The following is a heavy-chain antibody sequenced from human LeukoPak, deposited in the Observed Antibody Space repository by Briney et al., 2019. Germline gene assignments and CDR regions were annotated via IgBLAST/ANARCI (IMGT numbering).Heavy chain of an antibody. D-gene: IGHD3-10*01. CDR2: IYPDDSDT. V-gene: IGHV5-51*01. CDR3: ARRGGSLNFFDY. Sequence: GESLKISCKGSGYSFTTYWIGWVRQMPGKGLEWMGIIYPDDSDTRYSPSFQGQVTISVDKSISTVYLQWSSLKASDTAIYYCARRGGSLNFFDYWGQGTLVTVSS. CDR1: GYSFTTYW. J-gene: IGHJ4*02.